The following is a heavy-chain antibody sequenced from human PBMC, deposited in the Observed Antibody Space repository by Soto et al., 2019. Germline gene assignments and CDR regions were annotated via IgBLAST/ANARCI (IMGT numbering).Heavy chain of an antibody. CDR3: ARAVSCYYDSSPFFSYYFDS. D-gene: IGHD3-22*01. CDR2: IIHSGSS. J-gene: IGHJ4*02. V-gene: IGHV4-30-2*01. Sequence: SLSLSCSVSGCSIRSGGFCWSWIRQPPGKGLEWIAYIIHSGSSYYNPSLKSRATISVDRSNNQFSLMLNSVTGADRAVYYCARAVSCYYDSSPFFSYYFDSWGQGALVTVSS. CDR1: GCSIRSGGFC.